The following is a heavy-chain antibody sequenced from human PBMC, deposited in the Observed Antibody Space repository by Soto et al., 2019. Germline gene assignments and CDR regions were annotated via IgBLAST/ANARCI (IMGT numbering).Heavy chain of an antibody. J-gene: IGHJ6*02. V-gene: IGHV3-7*04. CDR2: IKQDGGEK. Sequence: EVQLVESGGGLFQPGGSRRVYCAESGSPFSSFWMTWVRQSPGKGREWVPNIKQDGGEKDYVDSVKGRFNISRDKAKNSLYLQMTSLRAADTAVYYSAWDEHYYYGMDVWGQGTTVTVSS. CDR3: AWDEHYYYGMDV. CDR1: GSPFSSFW.